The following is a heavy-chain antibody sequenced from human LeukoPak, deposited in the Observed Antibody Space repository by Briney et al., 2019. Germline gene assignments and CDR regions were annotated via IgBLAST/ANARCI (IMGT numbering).Heavy chain of an antibody. CDR3: AKEAYYDFWSGHWRGFDP. CDR1: GFTFSSYA. CDR2: ISGSGGST. J-gene: IGHJ5*02. V-gene: IGHV3-23*01. D-gene: IGHD3-3*01. Sequence: GGSLRLSCAASGFTFSSYAMSWVRQAPGKGLEWVSAISGSGGSTYYADSVKGRFTISRDNSKNTLYLQMNSLRAEDTAVYYCAKEAYYDFWSGHWRGFDPWGQGTLVTVSS.